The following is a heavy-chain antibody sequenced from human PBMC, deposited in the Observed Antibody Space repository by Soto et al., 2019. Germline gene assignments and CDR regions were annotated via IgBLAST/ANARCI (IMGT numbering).Heavy chain of an antibody. Sequence: PSETLSLTCTVSGVSITSGTYYWGWIRQPPGKGLEWIGTIYYTGSTYYDPSLKSRVTISVDTSKNQFSLKLTSVTAADTAVYYCALSSGKLLWFGEPFSGSGLDPWGQGTLVTVS. CDR1: GVSITSGTYY. D-gene: IGHD3-10*01. CDR3: ALSSGKLLWFGEPFSGSGLDP. CDR2: IYYTGST. V-gene: IGHV4-39*01. J-gene: IGHJ5*02.